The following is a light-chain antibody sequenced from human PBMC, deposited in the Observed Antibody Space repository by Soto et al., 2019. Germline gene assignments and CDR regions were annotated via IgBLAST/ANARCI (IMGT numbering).Light chain of an antibody. CDR3: HHYET. V-gene: IGKV3-20*01. Sequence: EIALTQSPCTLSLSPGDRATLSCRASQSVSRSYLGWYQQKPGQAPRLLMYGASIRAAGVPDRFSGSGSGTEFTLTISRLEPEDFTVYYCHHYETFGQGTKVDIK. J-gene: IGKJ1*01. CDR2: GAS. CDR1: QSVSRSY.